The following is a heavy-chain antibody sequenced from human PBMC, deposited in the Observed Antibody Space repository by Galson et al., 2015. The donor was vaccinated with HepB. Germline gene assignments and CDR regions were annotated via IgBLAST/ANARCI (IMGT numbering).Heavy chain of an antibody. CDR3: AKDISSHRIYYFDY. CDR1: GFSFDDYA. D-gene: IGHD6-13*01. CDR2: ISWNSGTI. Sequence: SLRLSCAASGFSFDDYAMHWVRQPPGKGLEWVSGISWNSGTIGYADSVKGRFTISRDNAKNSLFLQMNSLRPEDTAFYYCAKDISSHRIYYFDYWGQGALVTVSS. V-gene: IGHV3-9*01. J-gene: IGHJ4*02.